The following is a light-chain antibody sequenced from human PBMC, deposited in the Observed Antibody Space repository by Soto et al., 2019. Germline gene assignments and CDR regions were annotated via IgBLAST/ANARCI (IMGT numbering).Light chain of an antibody. V-gene: IGLV2-8*01. CDR3: ISYAGSNMVV. Sequence: QSALTQPPSASGSPGQSVTISCTGTSSDVGGYNFVSWYQQHPGKAPKLMIYEVSERHSGVPDRFSGSKSGNTAALTVSGLQAEDEADYYCISYAGSNMVVFGGGTKLTVL. CDR2: EVS. CDR1: SSDVGGYNF. J-gene: IGLJ2*01.